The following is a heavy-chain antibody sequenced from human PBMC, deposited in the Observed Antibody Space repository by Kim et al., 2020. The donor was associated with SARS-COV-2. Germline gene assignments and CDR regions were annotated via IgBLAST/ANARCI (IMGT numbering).Heavy chain of an antibody. D-gene: IGHD3-22*01. CDR2: ISGSSGTR. CDR1: GFTFSAYS. V-gene: IGHV3-48*04. Sequence: GGSLRLSCAASGFTFSAYSMNWVRQAPGKGLEWVSYISGSSGTRYYADSVKGRFTISRDNAKNSLYLQMNSLRAEDTAVYYCAREHYYGSSGYYNFDYWG. J-gene: IGHJ4*01. CDR3: AREHYYGSSGYYNFDY.